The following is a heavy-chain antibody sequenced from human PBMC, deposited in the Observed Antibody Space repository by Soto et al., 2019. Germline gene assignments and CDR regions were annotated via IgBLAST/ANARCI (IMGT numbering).Heavy chain of an antibody. CDR3: ARGFGFSGFDYYGMDV. V-gene: IGHV4-59*01. J-gene: IGHJ6*02. CDR2: IYYSGST. CDR1: AGSISSYF. D-gene: IGHD5-12*01. Sequence: SETLSLTCTVSAGSISSYFWSWIRQPPGKGLEWIGYIYYSGSTNYNPSLKSRVTISVDTSKNQFSLEVNSVTAADTAVYYCARGFGFSGFDYYGMDVWGQGTMVTVS.